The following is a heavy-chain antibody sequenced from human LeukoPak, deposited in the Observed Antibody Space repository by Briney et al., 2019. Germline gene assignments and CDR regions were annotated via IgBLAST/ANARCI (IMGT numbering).Heavy chain of an antibody. V-gene: IGHV3-21*01. CDR3: ARLMWELPPHYYYMDV. J-gene: IGHJ6*03. Sequence: GGSLRLSCAASGFTFSSYSMNWVRQAPGKGLEWVSSISTSSSYIYYADSVRGRFTISRDNAKNSLCLQMNSLRAEDTAVYYCARLMWELPPHYYYMDVWGKGTTVTISS. D-gene: IGHD1-26*01. CDR1: GFTFSSYS. CDR2: ISTSSSYI.